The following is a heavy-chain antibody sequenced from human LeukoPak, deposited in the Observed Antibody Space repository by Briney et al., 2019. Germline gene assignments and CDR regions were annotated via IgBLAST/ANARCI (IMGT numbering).Heavy chain of an antibody. CDR1: GGSINSGSYY. J-gene: IGHJ6*02. CDR3: ARALGYCDGDSCQVFYFYAMDV. V-gene: IGHV4-61*01. Sequence: PSETLSLTCTVSGGSINSGSYYWNWIRQPPGKGLEWIGYVYYTGITNYNPSLNSRVTMSVDTSKNQLSLKLSSVTAADTAVYYCARALGYCDGDSCQVFYFYAMDVWGQGTTVTVSS. D-gene: IGHD2-15*01. CDR2: VYYTGIT.